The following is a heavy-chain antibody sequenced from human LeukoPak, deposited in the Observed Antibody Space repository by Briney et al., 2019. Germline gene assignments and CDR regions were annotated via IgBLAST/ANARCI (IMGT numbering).Heavy chain of an antibody. CDR1: GFTFDDYA. CDR3: AKDMRRIAAAGTIDY. Sequence: GGSLRLSCAASGFTFDDYAMHWVRQAPGKGLEWVSGISWNSGSIGYADSVKGRFTISRDNAKNSLYLQMNSLRAEDTALYYCAKDMRRIAAAGTIDYWGQGTLVTVSS. CDR2: ISWNSGSI. J-gene: IGHJ4*02. D-gene: IGHD6-13*01. V-gene: IGHV3-9*01.